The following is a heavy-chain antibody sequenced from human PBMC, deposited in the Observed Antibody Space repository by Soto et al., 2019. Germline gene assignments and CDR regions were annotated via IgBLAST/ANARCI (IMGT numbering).Heavy chain of an antibody. J-gene: IGHJ4*02. CDR1: GYTFSSYT. CDR2: ISAYNGNT. V-gene: IGHV1-18*01. CDR3: ARDSPPFDY. Sequence: QVQLVQSGAEVKKSGASVKVSCKASGYTFSSYTISWVRQAPGQGLEWMGWISAYNGNTKYAQKPQDRVTMTTDTSTNTAYMELRSLRSDDTAVYYCARDSPPFDYWGQGTLVTVSS.